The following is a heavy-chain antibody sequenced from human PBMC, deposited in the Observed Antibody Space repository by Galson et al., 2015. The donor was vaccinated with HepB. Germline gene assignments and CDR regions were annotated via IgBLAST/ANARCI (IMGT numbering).Heavy chain of an antibody. CDR1: GFTFSDFG. V-gene: IGHV3-30*02. Sequence: SLRLSCAVSGFTFSDFGMHWVRQAPGKGLEWVAFIRYDGIKKYHADSVKGRFTISRDNSENKLYLQMNHLISEDTALYYCAKDRRGYSAYDIGQWGQGTLVTVSS. CDR3: AKDRRGYSAYDIGQ. CDR2: IRYDGIKK. D-gene: IGHD5-12*01. J-gene: IGHJ4*02.